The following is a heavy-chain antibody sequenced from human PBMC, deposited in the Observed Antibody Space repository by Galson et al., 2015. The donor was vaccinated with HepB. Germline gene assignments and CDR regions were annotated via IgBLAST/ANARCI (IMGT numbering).Heavy chain of an antibody. D-gene: IGHD3-3*01. CDR1: GLTFINAW. Sequence: SLRLSCAASGLTFINAWMSWVRQAPGKGLEWVGRIKSKSDGETKDYAAPVKGRFTISRDDSKDTLYLQMNSLKTEDTGVYYCTTAPFWSGYLEFDYWGQGTLVTVSS. CDR2: IKSKSDGETK. J-gene: IGHJ4*02. CDR3: TTAPFWSGYLEFDY. V-gene: IGHV3-15*01.